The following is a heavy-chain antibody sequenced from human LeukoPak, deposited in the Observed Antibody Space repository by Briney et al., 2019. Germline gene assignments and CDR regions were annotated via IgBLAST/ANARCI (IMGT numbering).Heavy chain of an antibody. CDR3: ARWEVRLNAFEM. Sequence: ETLSLTCTVSGCSISSSSYYWGLIRQPPGKGLEWIGSIYYSGSTYYNPSLKSRVTISVDTSKNQFSLKLSSVTAADTAVYYCARWEVRLNAFEMWGQGTMVTVSS. V-gene: IGHV4-39*07. CDR2: IYYSGST. CDR1: GCSISSSSYY. D-gene: IGHD3-10*01. J-gene: IGHJ3*02.